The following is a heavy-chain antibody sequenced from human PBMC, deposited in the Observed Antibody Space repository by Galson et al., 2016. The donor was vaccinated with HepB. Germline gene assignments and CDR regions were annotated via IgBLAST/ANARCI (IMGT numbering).Heavy chain of an antibody. D-gene: IGHD3-3*01. CDR2: VFPGDSQT. Sequence: QSGAEVKKPGESLKISCKASGYSFTNYWIGWVRQMPGKGLEWMGIVFPGDSQTRYSTSFQCQVTIPADKSIGAAYLQWRSLTASDTAMYYCARSLTGSYDFWGAIYNYYAMDVWGQGTTVIVS. CDR3: ARSLTGSYDFWGAIYNYYAMDV. J-gene: IGHJ6*02. V-gene: IGHV5-51*01. CDR1: GYSFTNYW.